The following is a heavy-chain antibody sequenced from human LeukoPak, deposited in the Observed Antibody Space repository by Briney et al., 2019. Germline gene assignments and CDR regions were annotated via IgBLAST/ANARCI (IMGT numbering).Heavy chain of an antibody. J-gene: IGHJ1*01. D-gene: IGHD5-18*01. Sequence: SVKVSCKASGGTFSSYAISWVRQAPGQGLEWMGGIIPIFDTTNYAQKFQGRVTITADESTSTAYMELSSLRSEDTAVYYCASGYSYEVLYFQHWGQGTLVTVSS. CDR2: IIPIFDTT. CDR3: ASGYSYEVLYFQH. CDR1: GGTFSSYA. V-gene: IGHV1-69*13.